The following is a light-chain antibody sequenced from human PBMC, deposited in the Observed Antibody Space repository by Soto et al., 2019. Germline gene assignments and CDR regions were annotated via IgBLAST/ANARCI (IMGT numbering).Light chain of an antibody. V-gene: IGLV3-1*01. CDR3: QAWDSSTAV. Sequence: ELTQPPSVSVSPGQTASITCSGDKLGNKYTFWYQQKPGQSPVLLIYQDSKRPSGIPERFSGSNSGNTATLTISGTQAMDEADYSCQAWDSSTAVFGGGTKLTVL. CDR1: KLGNKY. J-gene: IGLJ2*01. CDR2: QDS.